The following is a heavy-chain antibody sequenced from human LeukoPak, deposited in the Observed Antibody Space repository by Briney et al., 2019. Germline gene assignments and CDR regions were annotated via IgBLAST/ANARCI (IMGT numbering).Heavy chain of an antibody. CDR2: IYHSGST. V-gene: IGHV4-4*02. Sequence: SETLSLTCAVSGGXISSSNCWSWVRQPPGKGLEWIGEIYHSGSTKYNPSLKSRVTISVDKSKNQFSLKLSSVTAADTAVYYCARVVDTALYYFDYWGQGTLVTVSS. CDR3: ARVVDTALYYFDY. D-gene: IGHD5-18*01. J-gene: IGHJ4*02. CDR1: GGXISSSNC.